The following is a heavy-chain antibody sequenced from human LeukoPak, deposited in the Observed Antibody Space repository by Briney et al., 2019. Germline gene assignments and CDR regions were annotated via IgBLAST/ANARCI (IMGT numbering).Heavy chain of an antibody. V-gene: IGHV4-34*01. CDR3: ARGRRDGYYKWGYFDL. Sequence: SETLSLTCAVYGVSFSGYYWSWIRQPPGKGLEWIGEINHSGSTNYNPSLKSRVTISVDTSKNQFSLKLSSVTAADTAVYYCARGRRDGYYKWGYFDLWGRGTLVTVSS. J-gene: IGHJ2*01. CDR2: INHSGST. D-gene: IGHD5-24*01. CDR1: GVSFSGYY.